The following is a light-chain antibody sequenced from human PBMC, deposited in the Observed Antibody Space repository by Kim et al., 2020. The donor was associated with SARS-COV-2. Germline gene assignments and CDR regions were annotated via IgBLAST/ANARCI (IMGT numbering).Light chain of an antibody. CDR2: YDS. CDR3: QVWDSSSDHVV. Sequence: APGETARITCGGNNIGRQSVHWYQQKPGHAPVLVIYYDSTRPSGIPERLSGSNSGNTATLTISRVEAGDEADYYCQVWDSSSDHVVFGGGTQLTVL. CDR1: NIGRQS. J-gene: IGLJ2*01. V-gene: IGLV3-21*04.